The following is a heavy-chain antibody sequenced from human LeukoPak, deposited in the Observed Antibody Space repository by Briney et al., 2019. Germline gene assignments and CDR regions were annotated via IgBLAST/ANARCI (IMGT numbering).Heavy chain of an antibody. D-gene: IGHD4-17*01. CDR2: ISSSGSTI. J-gene: IGHJ6*03. CDR3: ARGDYGDYYYYMDV. V-gene: IGHV3-48*03. CDR1: GFTFSSYE. Sequence: GGSLRLSCAASGFTFSSYEMNWVRQAPGKGLEWVSYISSSGSTIYYADSVKGRFTISRDNSKNTLYLQMNSLRAEDTAVYYCARGDYGDYYYYMDVWGKGTTVTVSS.